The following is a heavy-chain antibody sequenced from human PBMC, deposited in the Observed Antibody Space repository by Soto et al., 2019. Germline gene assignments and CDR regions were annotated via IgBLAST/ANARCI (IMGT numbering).Heavy chain of an antibody. J-gene: IGHJ6*02. CDR2: IYWDDDK. CDR3: VPLMTAVTTFGMDV. CDR1: GFSLITTGSG. Sequence: QITLKESGPTVVEPTQTLTLTCTFSGFSLITTGSGVAWIRQPPGKALEGLALIYWDDDKRYSPSLKSRLTITKDTSKNQVVLTMTNMDPVDTGTYFCVPLMTAVTTFGMDVWGQWTAVTVSS. V-gene: IGHV2-5*04. D-gene: IGHD4-17*01.